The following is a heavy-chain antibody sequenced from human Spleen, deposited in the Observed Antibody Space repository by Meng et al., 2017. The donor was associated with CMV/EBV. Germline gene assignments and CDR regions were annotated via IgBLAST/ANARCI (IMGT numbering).Heavy chain of an antibody. CDR3: ARDVDRSWYYDY. D-gene: IGHD3-9*01. CDR2: ISSSSSYI. CDR1: GFTFSSYS. V-gene: IGHV3-21*02. J-gene: IGHJ4*02. Sequence: EVQLVESGGGLVKPGGSLRLSCAASGFTFSSYSMNWVRQAPGKGLEWVSSISSSSSYIYYADSVKGRFTISRDNAKNFLYLQMNSLRAEDTAVYYCARDVDRSWYYDYWGQGTLVTVSS.